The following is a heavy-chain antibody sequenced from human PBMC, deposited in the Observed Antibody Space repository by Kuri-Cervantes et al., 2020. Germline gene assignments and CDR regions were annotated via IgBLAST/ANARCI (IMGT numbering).Heavy chain of an antibody. D-gene: IGHD5-12*01. V-gene: IGHV1-8*01. CDR3: ARDLSNIVATQD. CDR1: GYTFTSYD. CDR2: MNPNSGNT. Sequence: ASVKVSCKASGYTFTSYDINWVRQATGQGLEWMGWMNPNSGNTGYAQKFQGRVTITADESTSTAYMELSSLRSEDTAVYYCARDLSNIVATQDWGQGTLVTVSS. J-gene: IGHJ4*02.